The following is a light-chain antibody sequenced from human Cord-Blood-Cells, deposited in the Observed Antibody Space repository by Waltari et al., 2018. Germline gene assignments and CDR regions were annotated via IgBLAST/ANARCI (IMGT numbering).Light chain of an antibody. CDR1: RSDVGSYNL. V-gene: IGLV2-23*01. Sequence: QSALTQPASVSGSPGQSITISCPGTRSDVGSYNLVSWYQQHPGKAPKRMIYEGSKRPSGVSNRFSGSKSGNTASLTISGLQAEDEADYYCCSYAGSSTLVFGGGTKLTVL. CDR3: CSYAGSSTLV. CDR2: EGS. J-gene: IGLJ2*01.